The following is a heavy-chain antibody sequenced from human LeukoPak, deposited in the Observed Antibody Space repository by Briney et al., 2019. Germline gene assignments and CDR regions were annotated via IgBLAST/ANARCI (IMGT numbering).Heavy chain of an antibody. CDR2: ISYSGTT. V-gene: IGHV4-59*01. CDR3: ASATYYWYYFDY. CDR1: GGSISSYY. Sequence: SETLSLTCTVSGGSISSYYWSWIRQPPGKGLEWIGTISYSGTTYYSPSLKSRVTISVDTSKNQFSLKLSSVTAADTAVYYCASATYYWYYFDYWGQGTLVTVSS. J-gene: IGHJ4*02. D-gene: IGHD3-10*01.